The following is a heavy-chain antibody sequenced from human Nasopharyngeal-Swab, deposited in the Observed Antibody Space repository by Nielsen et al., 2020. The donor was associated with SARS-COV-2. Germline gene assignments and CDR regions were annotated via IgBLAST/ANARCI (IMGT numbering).Heavy chain of an antibody. J-gene: IGHJ3*02. Sequence: ASVKVSCKASGYTFTSYGISWVRQAPGHGLEWMGWISAYNGNTNYAQKLQGRVTMTTDTSTSTAYMELRSLRSDDTAVYYCARDGSYVGSGDAFDIWGQGTMVTVSS. CDR3: ARDGSYVGSGDAFDI. V-gene: IGHV1-18*01. CDR1: GYTFTSYG. D-gene: IGHD3-10*01. CDR2: ISAYNGNT.